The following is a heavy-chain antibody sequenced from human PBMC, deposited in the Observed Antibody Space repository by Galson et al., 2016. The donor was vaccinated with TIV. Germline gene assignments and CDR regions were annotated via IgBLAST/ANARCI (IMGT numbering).Heavy chain of an antibody. CDR2: ISDGGTT. CDR3: ARDRVIDATYYYCYYGMDV. V-gene: IGHV3-66*02. CDR1: GLSVSINY. D-gene: IGHD2-15*01. Sequence: SLRLSCAASGLSVSINYLTWVRQAPGKGLEWVSLISDGGTTYYPVSVKGRFTISRDNSKNTLYLHMNGLRAEDTAIHYCARDRVIDATYYYCYYGMDVWGQGTAVTVSS. J-gene: IGHJ6*02.